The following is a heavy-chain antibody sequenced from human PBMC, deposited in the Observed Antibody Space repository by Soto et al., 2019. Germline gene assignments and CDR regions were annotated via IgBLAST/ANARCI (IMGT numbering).Heavy chain of an antibody. Sequence: KPSETLSLTCTVSGGSISSGDYYWSWIRQPPGKGLEWIGYIYYSGSTYYNPSLKSRVTMSVDTSKNQFSLRLSSVTAADTAVYYCARHSHGDYLDYWGQGTLVTVSS. CDR3: ARHSHGDYLDY. CDR2: IYYSGST. CDR1: GGSISSGDYY. J-gene: IGHJ4*02. V-gene: IGHV4-30-4*01. D-gene: IGHD4-17*01.